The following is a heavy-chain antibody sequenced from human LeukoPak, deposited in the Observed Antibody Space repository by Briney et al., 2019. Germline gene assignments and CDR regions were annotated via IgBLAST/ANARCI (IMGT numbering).Heavy chain of an antibody. V-gene: IGHV4-39*07. J-gene: IGHJ5*02. CDR3: ARAASELWFGELFSPNWFDP. Sequence: PSETLSLTCTVSGGSISSSSYYWGWIRQPPGKGLEWIGSIYYSGSTYYNPSLKSRVTISVDTSKNQFSLKLSSVTAADTAVYYCARAASELWFGELFSPNWFDPWGQGTLVTVSS. D-gene: IGHD3-10*01. CDR2: IYYSGST. CDR1: GGSISSSSYY.